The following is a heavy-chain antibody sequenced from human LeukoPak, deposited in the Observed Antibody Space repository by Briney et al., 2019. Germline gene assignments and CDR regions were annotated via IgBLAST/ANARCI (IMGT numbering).Heavy chain of an antibody. Sequence: GGSLRLSCAASGFTFSSYSMNWVRQAPGKGLEWVSSISSSSSYIYYADSVKGRFTISRDNSKNTLYLQMNSLRAEDTAVYYCAREYYYDSSGYYFEYWGQGTLVTVSS. V-gene: IGHV3-21*01. J-gene: IGHJ4*02. CDR1: GFTFSSYS. CDR2: ISSSSSYI. CDR3: AREYYYDSSGYYFEY. D-gene: IGHD3-22*01.